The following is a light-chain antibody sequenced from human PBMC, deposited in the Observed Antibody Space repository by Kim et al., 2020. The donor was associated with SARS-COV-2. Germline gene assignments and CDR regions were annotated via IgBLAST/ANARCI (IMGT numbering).Light chain of an antibody. Sequence: GQSITTSCGGSSTVVGDYDVVSYYQQHAGQATNLMIYDVSKRSAVVSHRFSSSSAAYAASLTSSGLHDEDEGDYYCSSYTSISSLVFGGGTQLTVL. J-gene: IGLJ3*02. V-gene: IGLV2-14*03. CDR1: STVVGDYDV. CDR3: SSYTSISSLV. CDR2: DVS.